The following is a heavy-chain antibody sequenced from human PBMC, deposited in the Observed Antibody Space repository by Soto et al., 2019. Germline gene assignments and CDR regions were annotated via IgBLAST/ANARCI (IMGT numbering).Heavy chain of an antibody. J-gene: IGHJ5*02. CDR2: IYYSGST. Sequence: PSETLSLTCTVSGGSISSYYWSWIRQPPGKGLEWIGYIYYSGSTNYNPSLKSRVTISVDTSKNQFSLKLSPVTAADTAVYYCAREPLRSNWFDPWGQGTLVTVSS. D-gene: IGHD5-12*01. V-gene: IGHV4-59*01. CDR3: AREPLRSNWFDP. CDR1: GGSISSYY.